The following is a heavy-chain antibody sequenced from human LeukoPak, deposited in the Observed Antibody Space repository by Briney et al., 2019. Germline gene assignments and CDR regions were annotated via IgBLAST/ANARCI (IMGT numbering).Heavy chain of an antibody. CDR2: ITPLFGTA. J-gene: IGHJ4*02. CDR1: GGTFSKYT. Sequence: GASVKVSCKASGGTFSKYTISWVRQRPGQGLEWMGGITPLFGTANYAQKFQGRVTITADESASTAYMELSSLRSEDTAVYYCARVLNDYNDYWGQGTLVTVSS. V-gene: IGHV1-69*13. CDR3: ARVLNDYNDY. D-gene: IGHD3-9*01.